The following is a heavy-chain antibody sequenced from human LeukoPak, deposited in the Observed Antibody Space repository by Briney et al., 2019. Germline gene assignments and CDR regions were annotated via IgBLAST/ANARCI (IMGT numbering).Heavy chain of an antibody. Sequence: GASVKVSCKASGGSFSSDAVSWVRQVPGQGLEWVGQIIPIYGATNYAQKFQDRVTITTVDSPSTAHMELSSLRPDDTAVYYCAREARICGNTDCYPAFDIWGQGTTGIVSS. CDR2: IIPIYGAT. CDR1: GGSFSSDA. D-gene: IGHD2-21*02. CDR3: AREARICGNTDCYPAFDI. V-gene: IGHV1-69*05. J-gene: IGHJ3*02.